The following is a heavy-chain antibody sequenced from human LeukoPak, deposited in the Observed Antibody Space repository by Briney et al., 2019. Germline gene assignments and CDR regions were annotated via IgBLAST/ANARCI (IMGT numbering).Heavy chain of an antibody. V-gene: IGHV1-58*01. CDR3: AAAHSSSWFYFDY. CDR1: GFTFTSSA. Sequence: VTVTCKASGFTFTSSAVQWVRQARGKGLEWIGWIVVGIGNTNYAQKFQERVTITTDMSTSTAYMELSSLRSEDTAVYYCAAAHSSSWFYFDYWGQGTLVTVSS. D-gene: IGHD6-13*01. J-gene: IGHJ4*02. CDR2: IVVGIGNT.